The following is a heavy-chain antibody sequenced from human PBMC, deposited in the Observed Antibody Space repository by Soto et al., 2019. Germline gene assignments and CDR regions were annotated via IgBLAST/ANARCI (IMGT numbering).Heavy chain of an antibody. V-gene: IGHV3-33*01. CDR2: IWFDGGNK. CDR3: ATGDTAMDVYYYYGMDV. CDR1: GFTFSSYG. D-gene: IGHD5-18*01. J-gene: IGHJ6*02. Sequence: LRLSCAASGFTFSSYGMHWVRQAPGKGLEWVAVIWFDGGNKYYADSVKGRFTISRDNSKNTLYLQMNSLRAEDTAVYYCATGDTAMDVYYYYGMDVWGQGTTVTVSS.